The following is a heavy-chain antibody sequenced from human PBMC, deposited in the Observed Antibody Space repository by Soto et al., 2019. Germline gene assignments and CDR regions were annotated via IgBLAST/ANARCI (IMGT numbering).Heavy chain of an antibody. CDR2: ISWNSGTI. V-gene: IGHV3-9*01. CDR1: GVTFDDYA. Sequence: GGSLRLSCVVSGVTFDDYAMHWVRQAPGKGLEWVSGISWNSGTIAYADSVKGRFTIARDNAKNSLYLQLNSLRPEDTALYYCAKETQSNLGTGGFYSWGRGTLVTVSS. CDR3: AKETQSNLGTGGFYS. J-gene: IGHJ4*02. D-gene: IGHD7-27*01.